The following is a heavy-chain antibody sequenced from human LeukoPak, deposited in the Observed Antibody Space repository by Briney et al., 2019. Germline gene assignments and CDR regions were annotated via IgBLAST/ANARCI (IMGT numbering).Heavy chain of an antibody. CDR1: GFTFSTYA. J-gene: IGHJ4*02. CDR3: VKDSKSSGWYVPPNFDY. D-gene: IGHD6-19*01. V-gene: IGHV3-64D*09. Sequence: GGSLRLSCSASGFTFSTYAMHWVRQAPGKGLEYVSSVSSNVYSTHYADSVKGRFAISRDNSKNTLYLQMSSLRTEDTALYYCVKDSKSSGWYVPPNFDYWGQGTLVTVSS. CDR2: VSSNVYST.